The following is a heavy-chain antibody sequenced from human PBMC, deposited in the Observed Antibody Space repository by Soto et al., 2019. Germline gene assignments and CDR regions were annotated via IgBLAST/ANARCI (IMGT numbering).Heavy chain of an antibody. CDR1: GGSISSYY. V-gene: IGHV4-59*01. CDR2: IFYSGST. CDR3: XXXXXXXXXXXXA. Sequence: QVQLQESGPGLVKPSETLSLTCTVSGGSISSYYWSWIRQPPGKGLEWIGFIFYSGSTSYNPSLKSRVTISIDTSEYQFSLKLNSVTXXXXXXXXXXXXXXXXXXXXXAXGQGTLVAVSS. J-gene: IGHJ5*02.